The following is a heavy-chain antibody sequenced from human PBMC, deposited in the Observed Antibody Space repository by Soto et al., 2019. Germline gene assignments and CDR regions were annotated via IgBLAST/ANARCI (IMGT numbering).Heavy chain of an antibody. Sequence: ASVKVSCKASGGTFSSYAISWERQAPGQGLEWMGGIIPIFGTANYAQKFQGRVTITADESTSTAYMELSSLRSEDTAVYYCARAHRYSYGGLLYYYYGLAVWGQGTTVTVSS. V-gene: IGHV1-69*13. J-gene: IGHJ6*02. D-gene: IGHD5-18*01. CDR1: GGTFSSYA. CDR3: ARAHRYSYGGLLYYYYGLAV. CDR2: IIPIFGTA.